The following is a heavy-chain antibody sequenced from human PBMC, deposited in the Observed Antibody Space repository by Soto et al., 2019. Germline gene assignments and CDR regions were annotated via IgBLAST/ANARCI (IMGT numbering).Heavy chain of an antibody. CDR3: AKVPYSSGWYPAFDI. Sequence: EVHLLESGGGLVQPGGSLRLSCAASGFTFSSYAMSWVRQAPGKGLEWVSGIIGSGGSTYYADSVKGRFTISRDNSKSTLFLQMYSLRAEDTAVYYCAKVPYSSGWYPAFDIWGQGTMVSVSS. D-gene: IGHD6-19*01. V-gene: IGHV3-23*01. CDR1: GFTFSSYA. J-gene: IGHJ3*02. CDR2: IIGSGGST.